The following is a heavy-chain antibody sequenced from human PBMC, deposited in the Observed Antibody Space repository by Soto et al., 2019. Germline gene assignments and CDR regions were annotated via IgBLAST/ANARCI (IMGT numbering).Heavy chain of an antibody. CDR1: GGSISSGGYY. J-gene: IGHJ6*02. CDR3: ARVDDYYYYGMDV. CDR2: IYYSGST. Sequence: SETLSLTCTVSGGSISSGGYYWSWIRQHPGKGLEWIGYIYYSGSTYYNPSLKSRVTISVDTSKNQFSLKLSSVTAADTAVYYCARVDDYYYYGMDVWGQGTTVTVSS. V-gene: IGHV4-31*03.